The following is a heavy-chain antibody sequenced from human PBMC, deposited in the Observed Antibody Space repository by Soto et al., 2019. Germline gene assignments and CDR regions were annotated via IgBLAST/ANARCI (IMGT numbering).Heavy chain of an antibody. D-gene: IGHD2-8*02. CDR1: GGSFSGYY. J-gene: IGHJ5*01. Sequence: QVQLRLWGAGLLKPSETLSLTCDVYGGSFSGYYWSWIRQPPGQGLEWVGEIDLSGGVHYSPSLQSRLTMSIDTSTNHFSLQLTSVTAADTAVYYCVRGLVGPRLGSWGQGTLVTVSS. CDR3: VRGLVGPRLGS. V-gene: IGHV4-34*01. CDR2: IDLSGGV.